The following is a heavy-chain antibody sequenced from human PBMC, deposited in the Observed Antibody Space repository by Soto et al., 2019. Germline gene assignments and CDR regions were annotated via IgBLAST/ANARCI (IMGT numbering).Heavy chain of an antibody. CDR3: ARGPTDYYDNSANYFLDY. D-gene: IGHD3-22*01. J-gene: IGHJ4*02. CDR1: GYTFITYG. Sequence: QVQLVQSGAEVKKPGASVKVSCKASGYTFITYGVSWVRQAPGQGFDWLGWISTYNGNTRYAERLQGRVTMTTDTTTNTAYMELRNLRSDDTAVYYCARGPTDYYDNSANYFLDYWGQGTLGTVSS. CDR2: ISTYNGNT. V-gene: IGHV1-18*01.